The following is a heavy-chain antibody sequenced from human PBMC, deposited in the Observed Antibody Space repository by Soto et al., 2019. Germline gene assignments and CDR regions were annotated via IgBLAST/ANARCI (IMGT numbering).Heavy chain of an antibody. CDR3: VRGKWEQIMITFGGVRPYYYYMYV. CDR2: ISGSGGST. Sequence: PGGSLRLSCAASGFTFSNYAMSWVRQAPGKGLEWISAISGSGGSTYHADSVKGRFTISRDNSMNTLYLQMNSLRAEDTAVYYCVRGKWEQIMITFGGVRPYYYYMYVWGKGTTVTV. J-gene: IGHJ6*03. V-gene: IGHV3-23*01. D-gene: IGHD3-16*01. CDR1: GFTFSNYA.